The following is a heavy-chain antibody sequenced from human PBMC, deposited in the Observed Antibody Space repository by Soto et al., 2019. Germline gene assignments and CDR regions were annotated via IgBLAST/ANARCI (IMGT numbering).Heavy chain of an antibody. D-gene: IGHD3-3*01. V-gene: IGHV4-30-4*01. J-gene: IGHJ4*02. CDR2: IYYSGST. CDR3: AREKRSSLEWLRNPQEAYFVY. Sequence: SETLSLTCTVSGGSISSGGYYWSWIRQPPGKGLEWIGYIYYSGSTYYNPSLKSRVTISVDTSKNQFSLKLSSVTAADTAVYYCAREKRSSLEWLRNPQEAYFVYWGQGTVVTVSS. CDR1: GGSISSGGYY.